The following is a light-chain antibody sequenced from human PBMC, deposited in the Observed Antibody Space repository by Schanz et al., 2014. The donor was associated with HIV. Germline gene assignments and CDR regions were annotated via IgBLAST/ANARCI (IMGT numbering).Light chain of an antibody. V-gene: IGKV3-20*01. CDR3: QQYGSSPPWT. CDR2: GAS. J-gene: IGKJ1*01. CDR1: QSVSSN. Sequence: EIVLTQSPGTLSLSPGERGTLSCRASQSVSSNLAWYQQKPGQAPRLLIYGASTRATGIPARFSGSGSGTEFTLTISRLEPEDFAMYYCQQYGSSPPWTFGQGTKVEIK.